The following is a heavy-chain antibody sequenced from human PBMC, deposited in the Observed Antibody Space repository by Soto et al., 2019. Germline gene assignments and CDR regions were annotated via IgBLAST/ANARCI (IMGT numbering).Heavy chain of an antibody. CDR2: IYYSGST. J-gene: IGHJ3*02. CDR3: ARGARSITMVRGVAFDI. CDR1: GGSISSGGDY. D-gene: IGHD3-10*01. V-gene: IGHV4-31*03. Sequence: SETLSLTCTVSGGSISSGGDYWSWIRQHPGKGLEWIVYIYYSGSTYYNPSLESRVTMSVDTSQNQFSLKLSSVTAADTAVYYCARGARSITMVRGVAFDIWGQGTMVTVSS.